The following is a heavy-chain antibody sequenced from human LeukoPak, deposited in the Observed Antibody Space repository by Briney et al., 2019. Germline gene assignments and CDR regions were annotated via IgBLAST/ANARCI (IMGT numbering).Heavy chain of an antibody. CDR3: AKSPNMIVVVSQIDY. CDR2: ISTDGNNE. CDR1: GFSFTMYG. D-gene: IGHD3-22*01. J-gene: IGHJ4*02. Sequence: GRPLRLSCAASGFSFTMYGIHRVRQAPGKGLEWVAVISTDGNNEYYANSVKGRFTISRDNSKNTLYLQMSSLRAEDTAVYYCAKSPNMIVVVSQIDYWGQGTLVTVSS. V-gene: IGHV3-30*18.